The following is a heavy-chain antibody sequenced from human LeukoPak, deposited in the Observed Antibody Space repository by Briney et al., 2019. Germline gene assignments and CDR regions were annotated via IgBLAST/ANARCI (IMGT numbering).Heavy chain of an antibody. D-gene: IGHD2-8*02. V-gene: IGHV1-2*02. J-gene: IGHJ4*02. Sequence: ASVKVSCKASGYTFTGYYIHWVRQAPGQGLEWMGWINPNSGGTSYAQKFQGRVTMTRDTSITTAYVELSGLRFDDTAVYYCARVFYCSGGICYLNSWGQGTLVTVSS. CDR2: INPNSGGT. CDR1: GYTFTGYY. CDR3: ARVFYCSGGICYLNS.